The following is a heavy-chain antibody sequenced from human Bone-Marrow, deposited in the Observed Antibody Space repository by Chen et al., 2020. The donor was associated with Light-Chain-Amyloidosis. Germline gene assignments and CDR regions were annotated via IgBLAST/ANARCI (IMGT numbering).Heavy chain of an antibody. Sequence: EVQLVESGGGLLQRGGSLRLSCAASGFAFSSYAMSWVRQAPGKGLEWVSTISGSGGSRYDGDSVKGRLTISRDNSKNALLRQMNSLRAEDTAVYYCAKDISYDDILPGYPADAFDIWGQGTMVTVSS. CDR2: ISGSGGSR. J-gene: IGHJ3*02. CDR3: AKDISYDDILPGYPADAFDI. D-gene: IGHD3-9*01. CDR1: GFAFSSYA. V-gene: IGHV3-23*04.